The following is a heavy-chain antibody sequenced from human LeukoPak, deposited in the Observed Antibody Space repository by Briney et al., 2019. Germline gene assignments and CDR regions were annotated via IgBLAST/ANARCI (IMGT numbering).Heavy chain of an antibody. Sequence: GGSLRLSCAASGFTFSDYYMSWIRQAPGKGLEGVSYISSSSSYTNYADSVKGRFTISRDNAKNSLYLQMNSLRAEDTAVYYCARPRGAAGYSLDYWGQGTLVTVSS. D-gene: IGHD6-13*01. CDR1: GFTFSDYY. CDR3: ARPRGAAGYSLDY. V-gene: IGHV3-11*06. CDR2: ISSSSSYT. J-gene: IGHJ4*02.